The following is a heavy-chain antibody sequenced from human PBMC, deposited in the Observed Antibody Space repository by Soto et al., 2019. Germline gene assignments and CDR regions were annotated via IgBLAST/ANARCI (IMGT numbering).Heavy chain of an antibody. CDR3: ARDTSAANGVLDH. Sequence: ASVKVSCKASGYTFTNYYLHWVRQAPGQGLEWVGMINPSARSASYAQKLRGRLTMDRDTSTTTVYMELSRLTFEDTAVYFRARDTSAANGVLDHWGQGTLVTVSS. J-gene: IGHJ4*02. CDR2: INPSARSA. D-gene: IGHD3-10*01. V-gene: IGHV1-46*04. CDR1: GYTFTNYY.